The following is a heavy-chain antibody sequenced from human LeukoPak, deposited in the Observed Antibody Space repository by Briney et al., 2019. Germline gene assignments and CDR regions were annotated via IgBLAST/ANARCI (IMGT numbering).Heavy chain of an antibody. Sequence: GSLRLSCAASGFTFSSYWMSWIRQPPGKGLEWIGEINHSGSTNYNPSLKSRVTISVDTSKNQFSLKLSSVTAADTAVYYCARGGRITMIVVAARAFDIWGQGTMVTVSS. J-gene: IGHJ3*02. CDR1: GFTFSSYW. D-gene: IGHD3-22*01. CDR2: INHSGST. CDR3: ARGGRITMIVVAARAFDI. V-gene: IGHV4-34*01.